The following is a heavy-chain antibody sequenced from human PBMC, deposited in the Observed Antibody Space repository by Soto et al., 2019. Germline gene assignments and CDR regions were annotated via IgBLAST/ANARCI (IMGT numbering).Heavy chain of an antibody. CDR1: GYNFDKYW. Sequence: EVQLVQSGAEVKKPGESLKISCKGSGYNFDKYWIGWVRQMPGKGVEWMGIIHPGDSNISYSPSFQGQVTISADMSISPASLQWSSLKASDTAMYYCARRGGFGVLYGMDVWGQGTTVTVSS. V-gene: IGHV5-51*03. D-gene: IGHD3-10*01. CDR3: ARRGGFGVLYGMDV. CDR2: IHPGDSNI. J-gene: IGHJ6*02.